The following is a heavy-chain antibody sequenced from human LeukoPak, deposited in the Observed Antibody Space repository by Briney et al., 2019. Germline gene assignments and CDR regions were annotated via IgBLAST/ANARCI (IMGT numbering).Heavy chain of an antibody. V-gene: IGHV4-39*01. J-gene: IGHJ4*02. CDR1: GGSISSSSYY. D-gene: IGHD3-3*01. CDR2: IYYSGST. Sequence: PSETLSLTCTVSGGSISSSSYYWGWIRQPPGKGREWIGSIYYSGSTYYNPSLKSRGTISVDTSKNQFSLKLSSVTAADTAVYYCARSGVVIIRPDYWGQGTLVTVSS. CDR3: ARSGVVIIRPDY.